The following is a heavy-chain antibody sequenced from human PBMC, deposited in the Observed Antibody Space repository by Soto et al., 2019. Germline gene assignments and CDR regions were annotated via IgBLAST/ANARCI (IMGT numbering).Heavy chain of an antibody. Sequence: GGSLRLSCAGSGFTFSDHYMDWVRQAPGKGLEWVGRAKNKINGGTTEYAASVKGRFTISRDDSKNSLYLQMNSLKIEDTAVYYCTGHARDANNLPYWGQGTLVTVSS. J-gene: IGHJ4*02. CDR2: AKNKINGGTT. D-gene: IGHD1-1*01. CDR3: TGHARDANNLPY. CDR1: GFTFSDHY. V-gene: IGHV3-72*01.